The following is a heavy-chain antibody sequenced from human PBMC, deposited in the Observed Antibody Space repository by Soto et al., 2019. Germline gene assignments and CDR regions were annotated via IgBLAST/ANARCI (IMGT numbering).Heavy chain of an antibody. Sequence: PGGSLRLSCTVSGFTFSSYEMNWVRQAPGKGLEWVSYISGSGDSIYYADSVKGRFTISRDNAKNSLNLQLNSLRAEDTALYYCARDLFPYYYDSSGYYFYSWGQGTLVTVSS. CDR3: ARDLFPYYYDSSGYYFYS. CDR2: ISGSGDSI. J-gene: IGHJ4*02. V-gene: IGHV3-48*03. CDR1: GFTFSSYE. D-gene: IGHD3-22*01.